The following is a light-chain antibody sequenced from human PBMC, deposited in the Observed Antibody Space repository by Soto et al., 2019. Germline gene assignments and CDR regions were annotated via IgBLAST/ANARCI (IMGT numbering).Light chain of an antibody. V-gene: IGKV3-20*01. CDR2: GAS. Sequence: EIVLTQSPGTLSLSPGERATLSCRASQSVSSSYLAWYQQKPGQAPRLLIYGASSMATGIPDRCSGSGSGTDFTLTISRLEPEDVAGYYCQRYCSSPPWTFGQGTKVEIK. CDR3: QRYCSSPPWT. CDR1: QSVSSSY. J-gene: IGKJ1*01.